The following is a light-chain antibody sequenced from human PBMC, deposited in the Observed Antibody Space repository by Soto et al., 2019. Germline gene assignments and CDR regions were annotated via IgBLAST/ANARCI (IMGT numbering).Light chain of an antibody. J-gene: IGKJ4*01. V-gene: IGKV3-11*01. CDR2: DAS. CDR1: QSVGSY. CDR3: QQRSNWPALT. Sequence: EIVLTQSPATLSLSPEERATLSCRASQSVGSYLAWYQQKPGQAPRLLIFDASQRATGIPARFSGSGSGTDFTLTISSLKPEDFAVYYCQQRSNWPALTFGGGTKVEIK.